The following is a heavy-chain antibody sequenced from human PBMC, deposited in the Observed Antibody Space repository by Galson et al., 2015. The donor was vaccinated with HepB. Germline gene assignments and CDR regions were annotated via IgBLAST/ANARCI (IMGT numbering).Heavy chain of an antibody. CDR2: IRYDGSNK. D-gene: IGHD3-22*01. CDR3: AKERVVVITDAFDI. J-gene: IGHJ3*02. V-gene: IGHV3-30*02. Sequence: GMHWVRQAPGKGLEWVAFIRYDGSNKYYADSVKGRFTISRDNSKNTLYLQMNSLRAEDTAVYYCAKERVVVITDAFDIWGQGTMVTVSS. CDR1: G.